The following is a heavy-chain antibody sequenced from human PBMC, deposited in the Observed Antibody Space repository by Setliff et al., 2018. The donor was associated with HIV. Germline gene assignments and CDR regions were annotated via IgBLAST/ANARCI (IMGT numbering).Heavy chain of an antibody. CDR1: GFTFTGYY. Sequence: ASVKVSCKASGFTFTGYYIHWVRQAPGQGLEWMGWITPNSGGTNYAQKFQGRVTMTRDTSISTAYMELSRLRSDDTAVYYCARLGPLDTAMGRYYYYYYMDVWGKGTTVTVSS. CDR3: ARLGPLDTAMGRYYYYYYMDV. D-gene: IGHD5-18*01. CDR2: ITPNSGGT. J-gene: IGHJ6*03. V-gene: IGHV1-2*02.